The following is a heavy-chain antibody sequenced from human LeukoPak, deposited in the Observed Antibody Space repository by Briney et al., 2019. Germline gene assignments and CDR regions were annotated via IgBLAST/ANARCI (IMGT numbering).Heavy chain of an antibody. D-gene: IGHD2-15*01. CDR3: ARDLARYCSGGSCYWFDP. CDR1: GYTFTSYG. J-gene: IGHJ5*02. V-gene: IGHV1-2*02. CDR2: INPNNGGT. Sequence: GASVKVSCKASGYTFTSYGISWVRQAPGQGLEWIGWINPNNGGTSYAQKFQGRVTMTSDTSISTAYMELSRLRSDDTAVYYCARDLARYCSGGSCYWFDPWGQGTLVTVSS.